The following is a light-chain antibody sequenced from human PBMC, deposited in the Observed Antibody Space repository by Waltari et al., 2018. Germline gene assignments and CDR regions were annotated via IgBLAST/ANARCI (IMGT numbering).Light chain of an antibody. CDR1: SNNVGNQG. CDR3: SAWDISLNTHV. Sequence: QAGLTQPPSVSKGLRQTATLTCTGNSNNVGNQGAAWLQQHQGHPPKLLSYRNNNRPSGISERFSASRSGNTASLTITGLQPGDEADYYCSAWDISLNTHVFGTGTKVTVL. J-gene: IGLJ1*01. V-gene: IGLV10-54*04. CDR2: RNN.